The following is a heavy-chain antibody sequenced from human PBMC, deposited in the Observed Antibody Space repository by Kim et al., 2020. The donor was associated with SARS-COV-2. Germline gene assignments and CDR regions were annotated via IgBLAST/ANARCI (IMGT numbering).Heavy chain of an antibody. CDR3: ARSLSTSMVRGVMGYFDC. V-gene: IGHV3-11*06. D-gene: IGHD3-10*01. Sequence: KGRFTISRDNAKNSLYLQMNSLRAEDTAVYYCARSLSTSMVRGVMGYFDCWGQGILVTVSS. J-gene: IGHJ4*02.